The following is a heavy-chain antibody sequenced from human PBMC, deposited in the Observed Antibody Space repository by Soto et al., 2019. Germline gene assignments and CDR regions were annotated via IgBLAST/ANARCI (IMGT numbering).Heavy chain of an antibody. J-gene: IGHJ3*02. D-gene: IGHD1-26*01. Sequence: EVQLVESGGGLVQPGGSLRLTCAASGFTFSIYSMNWVRQAPGKGLEWVSYIMPGSSRIFYADSVKGRFTISRDNDKNSLYLQMSSLRAEDTALYYCAIETVGAASVHVFDIWGQGTMVTVSS. V-gene: IGHV3-48*01. CDR3: AIETVGAASVHVFDI. CDR1: GFTFSIYS. CDR2: IMPGSSRI.